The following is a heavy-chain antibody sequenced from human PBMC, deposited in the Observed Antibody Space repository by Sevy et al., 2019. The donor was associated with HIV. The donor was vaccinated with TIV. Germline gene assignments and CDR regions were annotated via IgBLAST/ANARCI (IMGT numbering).Heavy chain of an antibody. Sequence: SETLSLTCTVSGGSISSYCWSWIRQPPGKGLEWIGYIYHSGSTNYNPSLKSRVTISVDTSKNQFSLKLSSVTAADTAVYYCARGVVEGRFDPWGQGTLVTVSS. CDR1: GGSISSYC. V-gene: IGHV4-59*13. J-gene: IGHJ5*02. D-gene: IGHD3-22*01. CDR3: ARGVVEGRFDP. CDR2: IYHSGST.